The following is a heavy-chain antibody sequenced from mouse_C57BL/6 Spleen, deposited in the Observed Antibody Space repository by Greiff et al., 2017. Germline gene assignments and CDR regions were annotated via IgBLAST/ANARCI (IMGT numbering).Heavy chain of an antibody. CDR1: GFTFSDYY. Sequence: EVKLVESEGGLVQPGSSMKLSCTASGFTFSDYYMAWVRQVPEKGLEWVANINSDGSSTYYLDSLKSRFIISRDNAKNILYLQMSSLKSEDTATYYCARGRGAMDDWGQGTSVTVSS. V-gene: IGHV5-16*01. CDR3: ARGRGAMDD. CDR2: INSDGSST. J-gene: IGHJ4*01.